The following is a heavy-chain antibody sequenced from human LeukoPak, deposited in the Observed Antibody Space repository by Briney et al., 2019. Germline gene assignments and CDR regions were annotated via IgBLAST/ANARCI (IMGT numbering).Heavy chain of an antibody. CDR2: MNPNGGNT. V-gene: IGHV1-8*01. J-gene: IGHJ4*02. CDR1: GYTFTSYD. Sequence: ASVKVSCKASGYTFTSYDINWVRQAPGQGLEWMGWMNPNGGNTGYAQKFQGRVTMTRNTSISTAYMELSSLRSEDTAVYYCARVFSPAGVDYWGQGTLVTVSS. CDR3: ARVFSPAGVDY.